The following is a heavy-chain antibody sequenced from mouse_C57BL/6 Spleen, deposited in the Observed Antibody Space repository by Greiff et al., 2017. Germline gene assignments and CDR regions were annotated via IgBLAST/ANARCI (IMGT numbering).Heavy chain of an antibody. D-gene: IGHD3-3*01. CDR1: GYTFTSYW. CDR2: IYPGSGST. CDR3: ARFRDEDGLAY. Sequence: VQLQQPGAELVKPGASVKMSCKASGYTFTSYWITWVKQRPGQGLEWIGDIYPGSGSTNSNEKFKSKATLPVDTSSSKAYMQVSRLAARDSAVCYCARFRDEDGLAYGGQGTLVTVSA. V-gene: IGHV1-55*01. J-gene: IGHJ3*01.